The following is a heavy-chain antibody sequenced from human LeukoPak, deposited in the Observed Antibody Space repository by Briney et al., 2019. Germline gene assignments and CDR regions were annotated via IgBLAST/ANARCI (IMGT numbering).Heavy chain of an antibody. J-gene: IGHJ4*02. V-gene: IGHV4-61*02. Sequence: SQTLSLTCTVSGGSISSGSYYWSWIRQPAGKGLEWIGRIYTSGSTNYNPSLKSRVTISVDTSKNQFSLKLSSVTAADTAVYYCARRVQLELVDYWGQGTLVTVSS. CDR3: ARRVQLELVDY. CDR1: GGSISSGSYY. CDR2: IYTSGST. D-gene: IGHD1-1*01.